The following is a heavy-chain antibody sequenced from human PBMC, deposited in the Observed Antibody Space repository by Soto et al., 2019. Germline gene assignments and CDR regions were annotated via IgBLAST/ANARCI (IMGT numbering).Heavy chain of an antibody. CDR2: INAANGNT. D-gene: IGHD3-10*01. CDR1: GYIFTNYA. J-gene: IGHJ4*02. V-gene: IGHV1-3*01. CDR3: ARPQYGWGSYPSDYFDY. Sequence: ASVXVSCKASGYIFTNYAMHWVRQAPGQRLEWMGWINAANGNTKYSQKFQGRVTITTDTSASTAYMELSSLRSADTAVYYCARPQYGWGSYPSDYFDYWGQEPLVPVSS.